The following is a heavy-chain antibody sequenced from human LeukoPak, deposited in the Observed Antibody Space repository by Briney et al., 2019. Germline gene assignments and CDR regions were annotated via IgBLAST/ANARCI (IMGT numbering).Heavy chain of an antibody. D-gene: IGHD2-8*01. CDR2: ISVYNGNR. CDR1: GYTSNSYG. Sequence: ASVKVSCKASGYTSNSYGISWVRQAPGHGLEWMGWISVYNGNRNYAQKFQGGVTMTTDTSTSTVYMELRSLKSDDTAVYFCAHTQGRGNGAIDYWGQGTLVTVSS. J-gene: IGHJ4*02. V-gene: IGHV1-18*01. CDR3: AHTQGRGNGAIDY.